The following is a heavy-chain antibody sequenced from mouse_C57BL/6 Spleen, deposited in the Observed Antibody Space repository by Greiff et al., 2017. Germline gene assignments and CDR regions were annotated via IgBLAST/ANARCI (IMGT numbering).Heavy chain of an antibody. CDR2: IYPGDGDT. Sequence: QVQLQQSGPELVKPGASVKISCKASGYAFSSSWMNWVKQRPGKGLEWIGRIYPGDGDTNYNGKFKGKATLTADKSSSTAYMQLSSLTSEDSAVYFCASEGNDYDGFACWGQGTLVTVSA. D-gene: IGHD2-4*01. J-gene: IGHJ3*01. CDR1: GYAFSSSW. CDR3: ASEGNDYDGFAC. V-gene: IGHV1-82*01.